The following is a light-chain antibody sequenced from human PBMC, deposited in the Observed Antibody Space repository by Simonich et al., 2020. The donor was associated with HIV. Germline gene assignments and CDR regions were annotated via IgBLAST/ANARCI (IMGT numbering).Light chain of an antibody. CDR1: QSVLYNSNNKNY. J-gene: IGKJ2*02. Sequence: DIVMTQSPDSLAVSLGERATINCKSSQSVLYNSNNKNYLAWYQQKPGQPPKLLIYWASTRESGVPDRFSGSGSGTDFPLTISRLQAEDVAVYYCQQHYIIPPVCTLGQGTKLEIK. V-gene: IGKV4-1*01. CDR2: WAS. CDR3: QQHYIIPPVCT.